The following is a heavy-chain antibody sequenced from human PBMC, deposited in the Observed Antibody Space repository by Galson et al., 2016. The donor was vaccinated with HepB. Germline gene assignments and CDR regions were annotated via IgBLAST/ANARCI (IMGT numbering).Heavy chain of an antibody. V-gene: IGHV4-4*02. CDR3: ARGSQYLFYL. Sequence: SETLSLTCAVSGGSISSSNWWSWVCQPPGKGLEWIGEIDESGGANYNPSLKSRVTMAVDTSKNQFSLRLSSVTAADTAVYYCARGSQYLFYLWGQGTLVTVSS. D-gene: IGHD1-26*01. CDR1: GGSISSSNW. J-gene: IGHJ5*02. CDR2: IDESGGA.